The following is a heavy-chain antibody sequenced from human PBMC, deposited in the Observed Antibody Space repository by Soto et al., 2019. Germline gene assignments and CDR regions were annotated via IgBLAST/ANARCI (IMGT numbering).Heavy chain of an antibody. V-gene: IGHV3-23*01. CDR3: AKQRAGYGSGSDTFYFDC. J-gene: IGHJ4*02. CDR2: LSGSGGTT. CDR1: GFTFTTYA. D-gene: IGHD3-10*01. Sequence: EVQLLVSGGGLVQPGGSLRLSCSTSGFTFTTYAMNWVRQAPGKGLEWVSALSGSGGTTYYADSVRGRFTISRDNSKTTLSLQMSSLRAEETALYYCAKQRAGYGSGSDTFYFDCWGRGTLVTVSS.